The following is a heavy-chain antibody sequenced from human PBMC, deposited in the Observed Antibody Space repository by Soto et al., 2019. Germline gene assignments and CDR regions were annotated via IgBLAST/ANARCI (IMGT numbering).Heavy chain of an antibody. J-gene: IGHJ4*02. Sequence: GGSLRLSCAASGFPFSTYGMHWVRQAPGKGLEWVAVIWHDGSNEYYADSVKGRFTISRDNSNNTVYLQMNSLRAEDTAVYYCAKDSAKFYFDYWGQGTLVTVSS. D-gene: IGHD1-26*01. CDR1: GFPFSTYG. CDR2: IWHDGSNE. CDR3: AKDSAKFYFDY. V-gene: IGHV3-33*06.